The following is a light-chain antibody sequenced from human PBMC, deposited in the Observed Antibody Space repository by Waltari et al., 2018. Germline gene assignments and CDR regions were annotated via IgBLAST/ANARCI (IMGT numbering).Light chain of an antibody. V-gene: IGLV8-61*01. Sequence: QTVLTQEPSLSVSPGGTVTLTCALRSGSVSSTSYATWYQQTPGQAPRTLVYKGNCRSSGVPDRFSGSILGNKAALTITGAQADDESDYFCSMYMGSGIWVFGGGTKLTVL. J-gene: IGLJ3*02. CDR2: KGN. CDR1: SGSVSSTSY. CDR3: SMYMGSGIWV.